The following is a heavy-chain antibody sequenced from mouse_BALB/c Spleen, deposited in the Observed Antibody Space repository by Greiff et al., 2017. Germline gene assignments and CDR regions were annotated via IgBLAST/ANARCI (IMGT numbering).Heavy chain of an antibody. J-gene: IGHJ3*01. CDR2: ISYSGST. CDR1: GYSITSDYA. Sequence: EVKLQESGPGLVKPSQSLSLTCTVTGYSITSDYAWNWIRQFPGNKLEWMGYISYSGSTSYNPSLKSRISITRDTSKNQFFLQLNSVTTEDTATYYCARDGRYRAWFAYWGQGTLVTVSA. CDR3: ARDGRYRAWFAY. V-gene: IGHV3-2*02. D-gene: IGHD1-1*01.